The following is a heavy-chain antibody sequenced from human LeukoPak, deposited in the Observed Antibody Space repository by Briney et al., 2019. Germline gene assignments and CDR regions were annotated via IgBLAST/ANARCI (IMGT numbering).Heavy chain of an antibody. CDR3: ARSDPEAAPQH. V-gene: IGHV1-46*01. CDR2: INPSGGST. D-gene: IGHD6-6*01. CDR1: GYTFTSYY. Sequence: ASVKVSCKASGYTFTSYYMHRVRQAPGQGLEWMGIINPSGGSTSYAQKFQGRVTMTRDTSTSTVYMELSSLRSEDTAVYYCARSDPEAAPQHWGQGTLVTVSS. J-gene: IGHJ1*01.